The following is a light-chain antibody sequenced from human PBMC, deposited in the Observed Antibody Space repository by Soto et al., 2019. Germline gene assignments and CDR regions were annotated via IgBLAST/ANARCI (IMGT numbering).Light chain of an antibody. Sequence: QSVLTQPPSVSWAPGQRVTISCTGSSSNIGAGHDVHWYQQLPGTAPKLLIYGNGNRPSGVPDRFSGSKSGTSASLAITGLQAEDEADYYCQSYDSGLSGSEVFGTGTKLTVL. CDR3: QSYDSGLSGSEV. V-gene: IGLV1-40*01. CDR2: GNG. CDR1: SSNIGAGHD. J-gene: IGLJ1*01.